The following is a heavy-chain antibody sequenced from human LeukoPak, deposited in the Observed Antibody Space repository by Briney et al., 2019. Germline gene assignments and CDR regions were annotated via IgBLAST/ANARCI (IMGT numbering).Heavy chain of an antibody. CDR3: ARGSIVVVVPAVIRWGGRNWFDP. CDR1: GGSFSGYY. V-gene: IGHV4-34*01. J-gene: IGHJ5*02. CDR2: INHSGST. D-gene: IGHD2-2*01. Sequence: SETLSLTCAVYGGSFSGYYWSWIRQPPGKGLEWIGEINHSGSTNYNPSLKSRVTISVDTSKNQFSLKLSSVTAADTAVYYCARGSIVVVVPAVIRWGGRNWFDPWGQGTLVTVSS.